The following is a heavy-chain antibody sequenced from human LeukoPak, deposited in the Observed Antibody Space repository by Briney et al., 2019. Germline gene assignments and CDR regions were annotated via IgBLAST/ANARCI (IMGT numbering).Heavy chain of an antibody. J-gene: IGHJ4*02. D-gene: IGHD6-19*01. V-gene: IGHV3-49*03. CDR3: SRGSGWLSVY. CDR2: ISGGTT. Sequence: GGSLRLSCTASGFTFGDYLMSWFRQAPGKGLEWIGFISGGTTEYAASAKGRFTISRDDSTSIAYLQMNSLTTEDTAVYYCSRGSGWLSVYWGQGTLVTVSS. CDR1: GFTFGDYL.